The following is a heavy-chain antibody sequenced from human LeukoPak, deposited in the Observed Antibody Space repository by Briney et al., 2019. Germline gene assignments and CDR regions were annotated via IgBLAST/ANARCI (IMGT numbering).Heavy chain of an antibody. J-gene: IGHJ4*02. CDR3: ARDSYDFWSGYSSFDY. V-gene: IGHV3-48*01. D-gene: IGHD3-3*01. CDR2: ISSSSSTI. CDR1: GFTFSSYS. Sequence: GGSLRLSCAASGFTFSSYSMNWVRQAPGKGLEWVSYISSSSSTIYYADSVKGRFTISGDNAKNSLYLQMNSLRAEDTAVYYCARDSYDFWSGYSSFDYWGQGTLVTVSS.